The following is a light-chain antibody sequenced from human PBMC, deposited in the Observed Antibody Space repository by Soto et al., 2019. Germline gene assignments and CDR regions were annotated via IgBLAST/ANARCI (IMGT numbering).Light chain of an antibody. CDR1: SSDVGGYNY. Sequence: QSALTQPASVSWSTGQSITISCTGTSSDVGGYNYVSWYQQHPGKAPKLMIYEVSNRPSGVSNRFSGSKSGNTASLTISGLQAEDEADYYCSSYTSSSTLVFGTGTKLTVL. CDR3: SSYTSSSTLV. J-gene: IGLJ1*01. V-gene: IGLV2-14*01. CDR2: EVS.